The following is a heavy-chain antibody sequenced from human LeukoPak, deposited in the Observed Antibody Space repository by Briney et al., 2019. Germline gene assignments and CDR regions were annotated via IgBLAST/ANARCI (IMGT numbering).Heavy chain of an antibody. Sequence: RGESLKISCKASGYSFTNYWIAWVRQMPGKGLDWMGLIYPGDSDARYSPSFQGQFTISADKSINTAYLQWSSLKASDTAMYYCARIYYFGSTGPIDYWGQGTLVTVSS. CDR3: ARIYYFGSTGPIDY. CDR1: GYSFTNYW. CDR2: IYPGDSDA. J-gene: IGHJ4*02. D-gene: IGHD3-22*01. V-gene: IGHV5-51*01.